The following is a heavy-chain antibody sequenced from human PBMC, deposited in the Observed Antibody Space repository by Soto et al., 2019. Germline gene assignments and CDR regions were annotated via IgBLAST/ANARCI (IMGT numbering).Heavy chain of an antibody. CDR1: GFPFSSYW. Sequence: EVQVVESGGGLVQPGGSLRLSCAASGFPFSSYWMSWVRQAPGKGLEWVANIKQDGSEKYYVDSVKGRFTISRDNAKNSLYLQMNSLRAEDTAVYYCASRGSSWPPAWYFDLWGRGTLVTVSS. CDR3: ASRGSSWPPAWYFDL. CDR2: IKQDGSEK. J-gene: IGHJ2*01. D-gene: IGHD6-13*01. V-gene: IGHV3-7*01.